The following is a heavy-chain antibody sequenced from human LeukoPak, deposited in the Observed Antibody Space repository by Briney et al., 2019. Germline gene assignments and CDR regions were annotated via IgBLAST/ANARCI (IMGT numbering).Heavy chain of an antibody. Sequence: GGSLRLSCAASGFTFSSYAMSWVRQAPGKGLEWVSALSTTGGSTYYADSVKGRFTISRDNSKNTLYLQMNSLRAEDTALYYCAKRIAAAGPYFDYWGQGTRATVSS. V-gene: IGHV3-23*01. CDR1: GFTFSSYA. D-gene: IGHD6-13*01. CDR2: LSTTGGST. CDR3: AKRIAAAGPYFDY. J-gene: IGHJ4*02.